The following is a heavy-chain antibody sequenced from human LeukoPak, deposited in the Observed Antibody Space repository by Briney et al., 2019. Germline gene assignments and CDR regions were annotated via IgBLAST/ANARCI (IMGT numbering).Heavy chain of an antibody. CDR2: ISGSGGST. CDR1: GFTFSSYA. Sequence: PGGSLRLSCAASGFTFSSYAMSWVRQAPGKGLEWVSAISGSGGSTYYADSVKGRFTISRDNSKNTLYLQMNSLRAEDTAVYYCAKDKTVLRFLEWLPNWFDPWGQGTLVTVSS. D-gene: IGHD3-3*01. CDR3: AKDKTVLRFLEWLPNWFDP. J-gene: IGHJ5*02. V-gene: IGHV3-23*01.